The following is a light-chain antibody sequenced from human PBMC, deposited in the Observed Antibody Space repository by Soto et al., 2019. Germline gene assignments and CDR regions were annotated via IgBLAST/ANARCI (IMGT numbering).Light chain of an antibody. CDR3: ATWDGSLPGEV. CDR2: DNN. V-gene: IGLV1-51*01. J-gene: IGLJ2*01. CDR1: SSNIGNNY. Sequence: QSVLTQPPSVSAAPGQKVTISCSGSSSNIGNNYVSWYQQFPGTAPKLLIHDNNKRPSGIPDRFSGSKSGTSATLGITGLQTGDEGDYYCATWDGSLPGEVFGGGTKLTVL.